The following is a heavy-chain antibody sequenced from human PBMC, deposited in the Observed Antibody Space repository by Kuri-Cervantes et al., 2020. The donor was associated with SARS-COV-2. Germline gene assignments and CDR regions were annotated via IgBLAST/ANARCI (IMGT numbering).Heavy chain of an antibody. CDR2: LYAAGTT. CDR1: GFTVSNTY. V-gene: IGHV3-53*01. CDR3: VKCRDYDIAAGEVVGVDV. D-gene: IGHD6-6*01. Sequence: GESLKISCAASGFTVSNTYMTWVRQAPGKGLDCLAILYAAGTTFYAGSVKGRFTISRDNSKNTLYVQMNSLRAEDTAVYYCVKCRDYDIAAGEVVGVDVWSQGTTVTVSS. J-gene: IGHJ6*02.